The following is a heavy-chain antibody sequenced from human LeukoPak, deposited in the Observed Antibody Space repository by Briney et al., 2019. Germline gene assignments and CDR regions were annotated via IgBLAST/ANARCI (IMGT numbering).Heavy chain of an antibody. CDR3: AREADDGVYYFDY. Sequence: GGSLRLSCAASGFTFSSYWMSWVRQAPGKGLEWVANIRQDGSEKYYVDSVKGRFTISRDNAKNSLYLQMNSLRAEDTAVYYCAREADDGVYYFDYWGQGTLVTVSS. CDR1: GFTFSSYW. V-gene: IGHV3-7*01. J-gene: IGHJ4*02. D-gene: IGHD5-24*01. CDR2: IRQDGSEK.